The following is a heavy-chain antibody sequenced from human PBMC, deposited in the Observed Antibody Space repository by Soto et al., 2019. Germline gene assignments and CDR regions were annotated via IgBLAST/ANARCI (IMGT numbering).Heavy chain of an antibody. D-gene: IGHD1-1*01. CDR3: ARLSIQEEYYFDY. V-gene: IGHV3-21*01. Sequence: VRLVQSGGGLAKPGESLRLSCAASGFTFSYFTMNWVRQAPGKGLEWVSSITGSSSSTYYTDSVQGRFSISRDNAKNTLFLEMNSLRAEDTAVYYCARLSIQEEYYFDYWGQGVLVTVSS. CDR1: GFTFSYFT. CDR2: ITGSSSST. J-gene: IGHJ4*02.